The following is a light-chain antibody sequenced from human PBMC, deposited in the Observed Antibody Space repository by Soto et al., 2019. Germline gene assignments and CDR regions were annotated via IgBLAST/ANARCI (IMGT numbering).Light chain of an antibody. J-gene: IGKJ1*01. V-gene: IGKV1-5*03. CDR2: KAS. Sequence: DIQMTQSPSTLSGSVGDRVTITCRASQTISSWLAWYQQKPGKAPKLLIYKASTLKSGVPSRFSGSGSGTEFTLTISSLQSEDFAVYYCQQYNNWPGTFGQGTKVDI. CDR3: QQYNNWPGT. CDR1: QTISSW.